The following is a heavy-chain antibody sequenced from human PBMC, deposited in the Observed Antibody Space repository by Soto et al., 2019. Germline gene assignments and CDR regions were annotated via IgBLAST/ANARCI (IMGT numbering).Heavy chain of an antibody. CDR1: GYTFTGYY. J-gene: IGHJ4*02. V-gene: IGHV1-2*04. CDR3: ARAYYDSSGYYPNFDY. CDR2: INPNSGGT. D-gene: IGHD3-22*01. Sequence: ASVKVSCKASGYTFTGYYMHWVRQAPGQGLEWMGWINPNSGGTNYAQKFQGWVTMTRDTSISTAYMELSRLRSDDTAVYYCARAYYDSSGYYPNFDYWDQGTLVTVSS.